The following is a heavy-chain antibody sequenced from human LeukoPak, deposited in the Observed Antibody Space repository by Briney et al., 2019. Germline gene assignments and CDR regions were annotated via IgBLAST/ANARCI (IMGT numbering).Heavy chain of an antibody. D-gene: IGHD3-10*01. J-gene: IGHJ6*02. CDR1: GFTFSSYA. V-gene: IGHV3-23*01. CDR2: ISGSGGST. Sequence: GGSLRLSCAASGFTFSSYAMSWVRQAPGKGLEWVSAISGSGGSTYYADSVKGRFTISRDNSKNTLYLQMNSLRAEDTAVYYSAKGSGSYRNYYYYGMDVWGQGTTVTVSS. CDR3: AKGSGSYRNYYYYGMDV.